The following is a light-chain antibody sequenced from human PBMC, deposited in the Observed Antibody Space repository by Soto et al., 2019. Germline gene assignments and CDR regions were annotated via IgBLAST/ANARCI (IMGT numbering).Light chain of an antibody. Sequence: QSALTQPASVSGSPGQSIIISCTGTSSDVGGYNYVSWYQQHPGKAPKLMIYDVSNRPSGVSNRFSGSKSGNTASLTISGLQAEDEADYYCNSYTSSSTVVFGGGTKLTVL. J-gene: IGLJ2*01. CDR3: NSYTSSSTVV. CDR1: SSDVGGYNY. V-gene: IGLV2-14*01. CDR2: DVS.